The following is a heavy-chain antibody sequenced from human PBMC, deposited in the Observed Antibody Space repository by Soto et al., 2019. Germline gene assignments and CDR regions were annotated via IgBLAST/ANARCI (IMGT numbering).Heavy chain of an antibody. CDR2: ISSNGGTT. CDR1: GFTFSSYD. D-gene: IGHD1-7*01. V-gene: IGHV3-64*01. Sequence: EVQLAESGGGMVQPGGSLRLSCVASGFTFSSYDMHWVRQAPGKGLECVSSISSNGGTTYYGNSVKGRFTISRDNSKNTLYLQMGSLRAEDMAVYYCVRRGSGNYDYWGQGTLVTVSS. CDR3: VRRGSGNYDY. J-gene: IGHJ4*02.